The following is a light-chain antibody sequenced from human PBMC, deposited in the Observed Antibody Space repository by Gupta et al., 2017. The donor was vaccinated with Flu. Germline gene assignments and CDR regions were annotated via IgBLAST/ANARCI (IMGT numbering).Light chain of an antibody. CDR2: AAS. Sequence: PSSLSAAVGDRVTITGRASQSISSYLNWYQQKPWKAPKLLIYAASSVQSGVPSRFSGSGSGTDFTLTISSLQPEDFATYYCQQRDSTPYTFGQGTKMEIK. CDR1: QSISSY. CDR3: QQRDSTPYT. V-gene: IGKV1-39*01. J-gene: IGKJ2*01.